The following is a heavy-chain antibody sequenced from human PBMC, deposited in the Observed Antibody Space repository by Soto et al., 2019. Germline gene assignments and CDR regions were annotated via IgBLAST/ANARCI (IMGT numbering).Heavy chain of an antibody. V-gene: IGHV6-1*01. CDR3: ARGVAGTGFDL. J-gene: IGHJ4*02. CDR2: TYYRSNWRH. D-gene: IGHD6-19*01. CDR1: GDSVSSNTAA. Sequence: SQTLSLTCAISGDSVSSNTAAWNWIRSSPSRGLEWLGRTYYRSNWRHDYAVSVKSRITVNPDTSNHHFSLQLNSVTPDDPAVYYCARGVAGTGFDLWGQGTLVTVSS.